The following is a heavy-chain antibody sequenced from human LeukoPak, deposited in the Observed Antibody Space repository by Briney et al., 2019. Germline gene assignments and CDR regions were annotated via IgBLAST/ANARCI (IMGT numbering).Heavy chain of an antibody. V-gene: IGHV4-59*12. J-gene: IGHJ6*02. CDR2: IYYSGST. CDR1: GGSISSYY. CDR3: ARATTAAYYYYGMDV. Sequence: SETLSLTCTVSGGSISSYYWSWIRQPPGKGLEWIGYIYYSGSTNYNPSLKSRVTISVDTSKNQFSLKLSSVTAADTAVYYCARATTAAYYYYGMDVWGQGTTVTVSS. D-gene: IGHD4-17*01.